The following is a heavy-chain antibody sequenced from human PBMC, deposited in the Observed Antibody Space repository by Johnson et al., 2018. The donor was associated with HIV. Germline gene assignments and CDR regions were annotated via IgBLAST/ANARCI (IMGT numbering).Heavy chain of an antibody. D-gene: IGHD2-8*02. CDR3: AKLHCAGGVCNFDILYDAFDT. V-gene: IGHV3-30-3*02. Sequence: QVQLVESGGGVVQPGRSLRLSCAASAFTFRTYSMHWVRQPPGKGLEWVAAISYVETNKYYADSVKGRFTISRDNSKNTLYLQMNSLRADDTAVYYCAKLHCAGGVCNFDILYDAFDTWGHGTMVTVSS. CDR1: AFTFRTYS. CDR2: ISYVETNK. J-gene: IGHJ3*02.